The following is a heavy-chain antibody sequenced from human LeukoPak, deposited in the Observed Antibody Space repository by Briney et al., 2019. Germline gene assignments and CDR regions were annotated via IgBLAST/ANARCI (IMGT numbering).Heavy chain of an antibody. Sequence: GGSLRLSCGASGFTFSSHAMTWVRQAPGKGLEWVSAISISGDTTYYADAVKGRFTISRDNSKNTVYLQMNSLGAEDTAVYYCANEIRPNDYWGQGTLVTVSS. D-gene: IGHD4-17*01. CDR1: GFTFSSHA. J-gene: IGHJ4*02. V-gene: IGHV3-23*01. CDR2: ISISGDTT. CDR3: ANEIRPNDY.